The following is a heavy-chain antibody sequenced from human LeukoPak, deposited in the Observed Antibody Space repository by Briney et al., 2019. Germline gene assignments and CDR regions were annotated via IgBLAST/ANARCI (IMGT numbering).Heavy chain of an antibody. D-gene: IGHD5/OR15-5a*01. Sequence: PGGSLRLSCAASGFTFSPHTMHWVRQAPGKGLEWVAVITENGSNKYYADSVKGRFTISRDDSKNTLHLQMSSLTTDDTAVYFCVRQSEGLDYWGQGTLVTVSS. CDR2: ITENGSNK. CDR3: VRQSEGLDY. J-gene: IGHJ4*02. V-gene: IGHV3-30-3*01. CDR1: GFTFSPHT.